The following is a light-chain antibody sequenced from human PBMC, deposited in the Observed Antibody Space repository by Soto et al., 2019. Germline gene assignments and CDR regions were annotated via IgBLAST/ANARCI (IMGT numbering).Light chain of an antibody. CDR3: QQYNSYSPL. CDR2: DAS. V-gene: IGKV1-5*01. J-gene: IGKJ1*01. Sequence: DIQMTQSPSTLSASVGDTVTITCRASQSINTWLAWHQQKPGKAPKLLIYDASTLESGVPSRFSGSGSGTDFTLTINSLQPDDFATYYCQQYNSYSPLFGQGTKVEIK. CDR1: QSINTW.